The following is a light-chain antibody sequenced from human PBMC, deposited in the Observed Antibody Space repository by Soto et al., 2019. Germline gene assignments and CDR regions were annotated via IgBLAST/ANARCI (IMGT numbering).Light chain of an antibody. V-gene: IGLV4-60*02. Sequence: QSVLTQSSSASASLGSSVKLTCTLSSGHSSYIIAWHQQQPGKAPRYLMKLEGSGSYNKGSGVPDRFSGSSSGADRYLTISNLQFVDEADYYCETWDSNPRVFGGGTKLTVL. J-gene: IGLJ3*02. CDR1: SGHSSYI. CDR2: LEGSGSY. CDR3: ETWDSNPRV.